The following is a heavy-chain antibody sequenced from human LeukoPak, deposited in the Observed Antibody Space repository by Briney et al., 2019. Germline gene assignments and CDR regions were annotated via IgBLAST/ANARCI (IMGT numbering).Heavy chain of an antibody. CDR3: AKDFGSYGPTLDY. V-gene: IGHV3-30*18. J-gene: IGHJ4*02. CDR2: ISYDGSNK. Sequence: GGSLRLSCAASGFTFSSYGMHWVRQAPGKGLEWVAVISYDGSNKYYAVSVKGRFTISRDNSKNTLYLQMNSLRAEDTAVYYCAKDFGSYGPTLDYWGQGTLVTVSS. CDR1: GFTFSSYG. D-gene: IGHD5-18*01.